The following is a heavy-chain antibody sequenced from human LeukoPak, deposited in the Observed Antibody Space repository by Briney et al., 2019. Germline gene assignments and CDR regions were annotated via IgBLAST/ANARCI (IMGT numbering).Heavy chain of an antibody. CDR2: ISYDGTNK. J-gene: IGHJ4*02. D-gene: IGHD6-13*01. Sequence: PGGSLRLSCAASGFNFSTYGMHWVRQAPGKGLEGVAVISYDGTNKYYADSVKGRFTISRDNSKNTLYLQMSSLRAEDTAVYYCARDQARIAAAGLDYWGQGTLVTVSS. V-gene: IGHV3-30*03. CDR1: GFNFSTYG. CDR3: ARDQARIAAAGLDY.